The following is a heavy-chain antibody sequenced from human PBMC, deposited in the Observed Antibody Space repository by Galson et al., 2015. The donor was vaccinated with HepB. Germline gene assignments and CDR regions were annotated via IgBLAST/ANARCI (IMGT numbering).Heavy chain of an antibody. CDR2: ITYDGRYI. V-gene: IGHV3-30*18. D-gene: IGHD1-26*01. J-gene: IGHJ6*02. CDR1: GFSSKTYG. CDR3: AKEGSGSSRVFYYYGMDA. Sequence: SLRLSCAASGFSSKTYGMRWVRQAPGKGLEWVALITYDGRYIHYADSVKGRFTISRDNSMNTLYLDVNSLRLDDTGVYFCAKEGSGSSRVFYYYGMDAWGQGTTVTVSS.